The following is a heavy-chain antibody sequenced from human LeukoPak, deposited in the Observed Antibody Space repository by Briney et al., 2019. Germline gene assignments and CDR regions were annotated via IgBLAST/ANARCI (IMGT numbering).Heavy chain of an antibody. CDR2: IDHIGRT. CDR1: GESFRGYY. J-gene: IGHJ4*02. CDR3: ARARHEFTYGYRPNELGHYFDY. V-gene: IGHV4-34*01. D-gene: IGHD5-24*01. Sequence: SETLSLTCAVYGESFRGYYWTWIRQTPGKGLEWIGEIDHIGRTSYNPSLKSRVTISVDTSKSQFSLRLTSVTAADTAVYYCARARHEFTYGYRPNELGHYFDYWGQGTLVTVSS.